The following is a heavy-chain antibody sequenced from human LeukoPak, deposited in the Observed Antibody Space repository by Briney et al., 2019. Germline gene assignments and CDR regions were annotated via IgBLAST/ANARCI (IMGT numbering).Heavy chain of an antibody. CDR1: GFTFSDYY. V-gene: IGHV3-11*04. J-gene: IGHJ4*02. Sequence: GGSLRLSCTASGFTFSDYYMSWIRQTPGKGLEWISCMSGSGSSIYYADSVKGRFTISRDNAKNSLYLQMNSLRAEGTALYYCAKDRVAAAGTTRDYFDYWGQGTLVTVSS. CDR2: MSGSGSSI. CDR3: AKDRVAAAGTTRDYFDY. D-gene: IGHD6-13*01.